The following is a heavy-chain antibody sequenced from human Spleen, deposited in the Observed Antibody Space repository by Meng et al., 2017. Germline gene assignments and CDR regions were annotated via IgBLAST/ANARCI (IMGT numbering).Heavy chain of an antibody. Sequence: QVQLQESGPGLVKPSQTLSLTCTVFAGSISGGDYYWSWIRQPPGKGLEWIGYKHSSGTTYYNPSLQSRVSMSVDTSKNQFSLTLSSVTAADTAVYWCARYLYGGSRYTNLFAAWGQGTLVTVSS. CDR2: KHSSGTT. V-gene: IGHV4-30-4*01. CDR3: ARYLYGGSRYTNLFAA. CDR1: AGSISGGDYY. D-gene: IGHD2-15*01. J-gene: IGHJ5*01.